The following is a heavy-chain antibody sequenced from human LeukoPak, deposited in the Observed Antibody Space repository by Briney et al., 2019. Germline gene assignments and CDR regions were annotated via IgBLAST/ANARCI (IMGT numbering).Heavy chain of an antibody. CDR2: INANSGDT. CDR1: GHTFTGYY. V-gene: IGHV1-2*02. D-gene: IGHD3-3*01. J-gene: IGHJ3*02. Sequence: ASVKVSCKASGHTFTGYYMHWVRQAPGQGLEWMGWINANSGDTNYAQKFQGRVTMTRDTSISTAYMELSRLRSDDTAVYYCARSRAGITIFGVGAMGDAFDIWGQGTMVTVSS. CDR3: ARSRAGITIFGVGAMGDAFDI.